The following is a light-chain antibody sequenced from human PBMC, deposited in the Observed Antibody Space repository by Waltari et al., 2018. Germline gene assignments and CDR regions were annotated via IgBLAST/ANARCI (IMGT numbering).Light chain of an antibody. CDR2: GAS. V-gene: IGKV3-15*01. Sequence: EIVMTQSPATLSVSPGERATLSCRASQSVGSDLAWYQQKPGRAPNLLIHGASTRVTGIPARFSGSGSGTEFTLTISSLQSEDCAVYYCQQYNKWPPYTFGQGTKLEIK. CDR3: QQYNKWPPYT. CDR1: QSVGSD. J-gene: IGKJ2*01.